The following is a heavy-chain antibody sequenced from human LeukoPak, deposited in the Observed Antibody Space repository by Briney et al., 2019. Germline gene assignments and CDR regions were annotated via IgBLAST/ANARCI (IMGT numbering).Heavy chain of an antibody. D-gene: IGHD6-19*01. J-gene: IGHJ2*01. Sequence: GGSLRLSCEGSAFIVSGHWMNWVRQTPGKGLEWVASIKEDGSERQYVDSVKGRFSITRDNTKGSLFLQLNSLRAEDTAVYYCAKANGWYGSGHFDLWGRGTLVSVSS. CDR2: IKEDGSER. CDR1: AFIVSGHW. CDR3: AKANGWYGSGHFDL. V-gene: IGHV3-7*03.